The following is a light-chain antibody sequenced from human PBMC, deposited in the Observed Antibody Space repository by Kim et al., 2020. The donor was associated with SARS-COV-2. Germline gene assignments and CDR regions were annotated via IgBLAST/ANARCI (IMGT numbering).Light chain of an antibody. CDR2: KNN. V-gene: IGLV1-44*01. CDR3: AAWDDSVNERV. CDR1: SSNIGRYG. J-gene: IGLJ3*02. Sequence: QSVLTQPPSASGTPGQRVTISCSGSSSNIGRYGANWYQQLPGTAPKLLIYKNNQRPSGVPDRFSGSRSGTSASLAISGLQSEDEADYYCAAWDDSVNERVFGGGTKLTVL.